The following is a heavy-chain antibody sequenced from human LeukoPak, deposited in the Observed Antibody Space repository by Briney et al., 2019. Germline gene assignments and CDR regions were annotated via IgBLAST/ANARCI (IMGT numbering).Heavy chain of an antibody. CDR1: GDPITISSDY. Sequence: SETLSLTCTVSGDPITISSDYKWTWIRQPPRKGLEWIGYIYYSGSTNYNPSLQSRVTISVDTSNNQFSLKLTSVTAADTAVYSCAREYSAFDFWGQGTLVTVSS. V-gene: IGHV4-61*08. D-gene: IGHD5-12*01. J-gene: IGHJ4*02. CDR2: IYYSGST. CDR3: AREYSAFDF.